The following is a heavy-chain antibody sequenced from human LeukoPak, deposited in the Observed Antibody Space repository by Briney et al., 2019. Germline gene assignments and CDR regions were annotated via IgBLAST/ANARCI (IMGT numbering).Heavy chain of an antibody. Sequence: GGSLRLSCAASGFTFSSYAMHWVRQAPGKGLEWVAVISYDGSNKYYADSVKGRFTISRDNSKNTLYLQMNSLRAEDTAVYYCASLIYTPPVGYWGQGTLVTVSS. D-gene: IGHD2-2*02. CDR2: ISYDGSNK. J-gene: IGHJ4*02. CDR1: GFTFSSYA. V-gene: IGHV3-30*04. CDR3: ASLIYTPPVGY.